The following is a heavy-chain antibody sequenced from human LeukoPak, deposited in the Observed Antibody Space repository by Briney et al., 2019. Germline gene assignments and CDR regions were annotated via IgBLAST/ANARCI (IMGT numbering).Heavy chain of an antibody. V-gene: IGHV4-59*08. D-gene: IGHD1-1*01. J-gene: IGHJ2*01. CDR3: ARAVGVVRGTYFDL. CDR2: ISYSGSS. Sequence: SETLSLTCTVSGGSISSYYWSWIPQPPGKGLEWIGYISYSGSSNYNPSLKSRVTISVDTSKNQFSLNLSSVTAADTAVYYCARAVGVVRGTYFDLWGRGTLVTVSS. CDR1: GGSISSYY.